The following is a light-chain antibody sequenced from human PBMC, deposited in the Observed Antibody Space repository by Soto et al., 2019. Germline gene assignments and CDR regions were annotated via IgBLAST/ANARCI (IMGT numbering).Light chain of an antibody. Sequence: DIVMTQSPDSLAVSLGERATINCKSSQSVLYSSNNKNYLAWYQQKPRQPPKLLIYWASTRESGVPDRFSGSGSGTDFTLTISSLQAEDVAVYYCQQYFRTPVTFGGGTKVEIK. J-gene: IGKJ4*01. CDR1: QSVLYSSNNKNY. CDR2: WAS. CDR3: QQYFRTPVT. V-gene: IGKV4-1*01.